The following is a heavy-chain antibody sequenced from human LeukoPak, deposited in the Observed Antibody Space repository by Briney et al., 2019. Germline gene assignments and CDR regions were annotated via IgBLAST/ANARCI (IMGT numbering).Heavy chain of an antibody. CDR2: ISSSSSAL. CDR1: GFTFSSYS. V-gene: IGHV3-48*01. Sequence: GGSLRLSCAASGFTFSSYSMNWVRQSPGKGLEWISYISSSSSALYYGDPVKGRFTISRDSATNSVSLQMDSLRPEDTAVYYCARGRGTSVYFDFWGQGTLVTVSS. D-gene: IGHD3-16*01. J-gene: IGHJ4*02. CDR3: ARGRGTSVYFDF.